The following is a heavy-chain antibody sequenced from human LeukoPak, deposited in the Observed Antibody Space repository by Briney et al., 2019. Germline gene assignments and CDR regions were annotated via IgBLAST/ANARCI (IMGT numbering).Heavy chain of an antibody. CDR2: MNPNSGNT. V-gene: IGHV1-8*03. D-gene: IGHD3-3*01. CDR3: ARGDYDFWSGYYTGAHESWFDP. J-gene: IGHJ5*02. CDR1: GYTFTSYD. Sequence: ASVKVSCKASGYTFTSYDINWVRQATGQGLEWMGWMNPNSGNTGYAQKFQGRVTITRNTSISTAYMELSSLRSEDTAVYYCARGDYDFWSGYYTGAHESWFDPWGQGTLVTVSS.